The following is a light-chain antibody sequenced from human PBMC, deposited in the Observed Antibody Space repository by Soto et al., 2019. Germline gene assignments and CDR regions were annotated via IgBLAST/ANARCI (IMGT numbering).Light chain of an antibody. CDR1: KNDVGFYDF. V-gene: IGLV2-8*01. Sequence: QSALTQPPSASGSPGQSVTISCTGTKNDVGFYDFVSWYQHHPGKAPRLIIYEVVQRPSGVPDRFSGSKSGNTASLTVSGLQAADEADYFCKSYAGSNTYVFGSGTNVTVL. CDR3: KSYAGSNTYV. CDR2: EVV. J-gene: IGLJ1*01.